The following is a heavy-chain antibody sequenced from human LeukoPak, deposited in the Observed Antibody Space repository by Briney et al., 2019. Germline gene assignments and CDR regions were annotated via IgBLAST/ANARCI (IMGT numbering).Heavy chain of an antibody. CDR2: VKQDESEI. CDR1: GFTFSNYW. D-gene: IGHD5-24*01. CDR3: AREGRGYYVDN. J-gene: IGHJ4*02. V-gene: IGHV3-7*03. Sequence: AGGSLRLSCAASGFTFSNYWMSWVRQAPGKGLEWVANVKQDESEIYYVDSVKGRFSISRDNAKNSLYPHMIGLRAEDTAVYYCAREGRGYYVDNWGQGTLVTVSS.